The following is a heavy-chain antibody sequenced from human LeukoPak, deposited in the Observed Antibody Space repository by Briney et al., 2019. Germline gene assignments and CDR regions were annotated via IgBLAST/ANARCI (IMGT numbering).Heavy chain of an antibody. J-gene: IGHJ5*02. CDR2: TYYRSTLYN. CDR3: ARRLTQYDCFDP. D-gene: IGHD2-2*01. Sequence: SQTLSLTCAISGDSVSMNSVTGNWVRQSPSRGLECLGRTYYRSTLYNDYAVSVRGRITVNPDTSKNQFSLHLNSVTPEDTAVYYCARRLTQYDCFDPWGQGILVTVSS. CDR1: GDSVSMNSVT. V-gene: IGHV6-1*01.